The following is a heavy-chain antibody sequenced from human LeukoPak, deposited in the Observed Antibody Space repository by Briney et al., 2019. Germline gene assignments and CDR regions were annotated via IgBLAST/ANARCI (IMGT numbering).Heavy chain of an antibody. D-gene: IGHD3-16*01. CDR2: IKQDGSEK. Sequence: PGGSLRLSCAASGFTLSTYWMTWVRQAPGKGLEWVANIKQDGSEKYYVDSVKGRFTISRDNAKNSSYLQMNSLRDEDTAVYYCARSRGLDYWGQGTLVTVSS. J-gene: IGHJ4*02. CDR3: ARSRGLDY. V-gene: IGHV3-7*04. CDR1: GFTLSTYW.